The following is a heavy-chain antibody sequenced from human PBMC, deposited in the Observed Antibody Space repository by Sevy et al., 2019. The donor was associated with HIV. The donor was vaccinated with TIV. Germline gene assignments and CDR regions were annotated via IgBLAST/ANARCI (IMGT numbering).Heavy chain of an antibody. Sequence: GGSLRLSCAASGFAFYDYSMSWIRQAPGKGLEWVATLSFGCGKINYADSVKGRFTISRDNSKNSFYLQMDNLRVVDTALYYCAREGCTRPHDYWGQGTRVTVSS. V-gene: IGHV3-23*01. CDR3: AREGCTRPHDY. CDR1: GFAFYDYS. D-gene: IGHD2-8*01. J-gene: IGHJ4*02. CDR2: LSFGCGKI.